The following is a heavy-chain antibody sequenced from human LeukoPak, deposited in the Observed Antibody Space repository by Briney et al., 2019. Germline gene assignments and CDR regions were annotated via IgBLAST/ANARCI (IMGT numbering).Heavy chain of an antibody. J-gene: IGHJ4*02. V-gene: IGHV3-21*01. CDR3: ARGGIYSQGFDY. CDR1: GFTFSGYS. Sequence: GGSLRLSCAASGFTFSGYSMNWVRQAPGKGLEWVSSISTTSDYIHYADSLKGRVSISRDNAKNSLYLQMNSLRAEDTAVYYCARGGIYSQGFDYWGQGALVTVSS. CDR2: ISTTSDYI. D-gene: IGHD6-13*01.